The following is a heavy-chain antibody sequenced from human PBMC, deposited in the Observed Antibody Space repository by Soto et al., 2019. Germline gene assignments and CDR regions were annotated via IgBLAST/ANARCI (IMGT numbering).Heavy chain of an antibody. CDR2: ISGSGGST. J-gene: IGHJ4*02. CDR3: AKDFRHIVLRVYAPPAFSPYFNY. Sequence: GGSLRLSCAASGFTFSSYAMSWVRQAPGKGLEWVSAISGSGGSTYYADSEKGRFTISRDNSKNTLYLQMNSLRAEDTAVYYYAKDFRHIVLRVYAPPAFSPYFNYGAKGTLVTVS. D-gene: IGHD2-8*01. V-gene: IGHV3-23*01. CDR1: GFTFSSYA.